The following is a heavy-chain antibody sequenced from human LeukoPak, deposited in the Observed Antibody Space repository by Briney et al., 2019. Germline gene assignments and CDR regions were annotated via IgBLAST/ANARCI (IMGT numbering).Heavy chain of an antibody. D-gene: IGHD3-10*01. Sequence: GGSLRLSCAASGFTFSSYAMSWVRQAPGKGLEWVSTISGSGGSTYYADSVKGRFTISRDNSKNTLFLQLNSLRAEDTAVYYCASILGSGSHNDYWGQGTLATVSS. CDR1: GFTFSSYA. J-gene: IGHJ4*02. V-gene: IGHV3-23*01. CDR3: ASILGSGSHNDY. CDR2: ISGSGGST.